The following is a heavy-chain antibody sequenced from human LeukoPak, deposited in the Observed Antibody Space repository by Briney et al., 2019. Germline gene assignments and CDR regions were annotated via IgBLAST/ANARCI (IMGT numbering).Heavy chain of an antibody. CDR3: ARVTYYYGSGTREPGYYYYYMDV. V-gene: IGHV4-61*02. Sequence: SQTLSLTCTVSGGSISSGSYYWSWIRQPAGKGLEWIGRIYTSGCTNYNPSLKRRVTISVDTSKNQFSLKLSSVTAADTAVYYCARVTYYYGSGTREPGYYYYYMDVWGKGTTVTVSS. CDR1: GGSISSGSYY. D-gene: IGHD3-10*01. J-gene: IGHJ6*03. CDR2: IYTSGCT.